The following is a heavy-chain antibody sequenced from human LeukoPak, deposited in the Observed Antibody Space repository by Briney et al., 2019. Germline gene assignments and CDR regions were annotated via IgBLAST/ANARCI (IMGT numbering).Heavy chain of an antibody. CDR1: GYTFTTYY. D-gene: IGHD6-19*01. J-gene: IGHJ4*02. CDR2: INLSAGTT. V-gene: IGHV1-46*01. CDR3: ASHSSGWQQTYFDY. Sequence: RASVKVSCKASGYTFTTYYIHWVRQAPGQGLEWMGRINLSAGTTTYAQKFQGRVTMTRDTSTSTVHMELSSLRSEDTAAYYCASHSSGWQQTYFDYWGQGTLVTISS.